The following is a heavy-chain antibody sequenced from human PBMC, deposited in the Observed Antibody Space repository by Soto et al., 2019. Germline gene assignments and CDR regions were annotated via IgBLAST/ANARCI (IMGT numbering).Heavy chain of an antibody. CDR1: GGSISTYY. CDR2: IYYNGST. D-gene: IGHD5-12*01. J-gene: IGHJ4*02. Sequence: SETLSLTCTVSGGSISTYYWSWIRQSPGKGLEWIGYIYYNGSTNYNPSLKSRVTISVDTSKSQFSLKLSSVTAADTAVYYCARFAGKAIGSYYFDSWGQGTLVTVSS. CDR3: ARFAGKAIGSYYFDS. V-gene: IGHV4-59*08.